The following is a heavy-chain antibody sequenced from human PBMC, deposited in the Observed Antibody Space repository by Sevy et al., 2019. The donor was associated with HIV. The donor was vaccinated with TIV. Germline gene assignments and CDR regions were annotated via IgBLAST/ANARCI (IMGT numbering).Heavy chain of an antibody. CDR3: ARAPRGSQGPGQXFRX. CDR1: GYTXTNYH. D-gene: IGHD1-26*01. J-gene: IGHJ1*01. V-gene: IGHV1-18*01. Sequence: ASVKVSCKASGYTXTNYHITWVRQAPGQGLEWMGWITANNGNTNYAQRLQGRVTMTTDTSTNTAYMELRSLKSDDTAVYYCARAPRGSQGPGQXFRXWGQGTLVTVSS. CDR2: ITANNGNT.